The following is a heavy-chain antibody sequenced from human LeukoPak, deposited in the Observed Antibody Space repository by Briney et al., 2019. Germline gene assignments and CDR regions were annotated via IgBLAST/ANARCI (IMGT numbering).Heavy chain of an antibody. J-gene: IGHJ4*02. V-gene: IGHV4-4*07. CDR2: IYISGST. CDR1: ASCIGKCY. Sequence: TLPLSRTCSASCIGKCYWVWIRQPAAMGMEWIGRIYISGSTNYNTSLKSRVTMSVDTSKNKFSLKLSSVTAADTAVYYCARFHYYDSSGYYEEDYWGQGTLVTVSS. CDR3: ARFHYYDSSGYYEEDY. D-gene: IGHD3-22*01.